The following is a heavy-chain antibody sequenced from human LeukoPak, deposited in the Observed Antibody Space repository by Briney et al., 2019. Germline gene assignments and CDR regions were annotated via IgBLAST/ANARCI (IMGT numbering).Heavy chain of an antibody. CDR2: VNLQGST. CDR1: GGSISNTNW. Sequence: PSGTLSLTCGVSGGSISNTNWWTWVRQPPGKGLEWIGEVNLQGSTNYNPSLKSRVAISVDTSKNQFSLKLSSVTAADTAVYFCTRQYTSDPWFFDLWGRGTLVTVSS. V-gene: IGHV4-4*02. J-gene: IGHJ2*01. D-gene: IGHD6-19*01. CDR3: TRQYTSDPWFFDL.